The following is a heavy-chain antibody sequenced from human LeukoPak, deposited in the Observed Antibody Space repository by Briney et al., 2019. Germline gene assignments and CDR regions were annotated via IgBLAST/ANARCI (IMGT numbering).Heavy chain of an antibody. CDR2: ISSSSSTI. CDR3: AKDIVVVTAGSNAFDI. V-gene: IGHV3-48*04. CDR1: GFTFSSYS. J-gene: IGHJ3*02. Sequence: PGGSLRLSCAASGFTFSSYSMNWVRQAPGKGLERVSYISSSSSTIYYADSVKGRFTISRDNAKNSLYLQMNSLRAEDTAVYYCAKDIVVVTAGSNAFDIWGQGTMVTVSS. D-gene: IGHD2-21*02.